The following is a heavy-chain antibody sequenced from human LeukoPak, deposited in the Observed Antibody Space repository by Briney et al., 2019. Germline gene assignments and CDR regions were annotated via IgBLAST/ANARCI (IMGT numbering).Heavy chain of an antibody. V-gene: IGHV3-7*01. Sequence: GGSLRLSCAASGFTFSSYWMSWVRQAPGKGLEWVANIKQDGSEKYYVDSVKGRFTISRDNAKNSLYLQMNSLRAEDTAVYYCARSLTTYYYDSSGYLDYWGQGTLVTASS. D-gene: IGHD3-22*01. CDR1: GFTFSSYW. CDR2: IKQDGSEK. J-gene: IGHJ4*02. CDR3: ARSLTTYYYDSSGYLDY.